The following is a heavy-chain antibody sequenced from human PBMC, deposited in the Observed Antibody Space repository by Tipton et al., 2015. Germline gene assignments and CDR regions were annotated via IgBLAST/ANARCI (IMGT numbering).Heavy chain of an antibody. CDR1: GGSFSGYY. D-gene: IGHD3-9*01. V-gene: IGHV4-34*01. CDR2: LYHSGST. J-gene: IGHJ4*02. CDR3: ACQDYDSLTRDYQTVDY. Sequence: TLSLTCAVYGGSFSGYYWSWIRQPPGKGLEWIGELYHSGSTNYNPSLKSRVTISVDKSKNHFSLKLSSVTAADTAVYYCACQDYDSLTRDYQTVDYWGQGTLVTVSS.